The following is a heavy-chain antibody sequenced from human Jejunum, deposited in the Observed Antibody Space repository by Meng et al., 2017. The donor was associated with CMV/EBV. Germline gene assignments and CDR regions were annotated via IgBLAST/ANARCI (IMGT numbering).Heavy chain of an antibody. D-gene: IGHD2-21*02. CDR3: ARDSLYGGDPDFDY. Sequence: QVQLQESGPGLVKPSQTLSLTCSVSGGSISSGNYFWGWIRQPPGKGLEWIATIFYTGGTYYNPSLKSRVTMSVDTSKNQFSLKLNSVTAADTAVYYCARDSLYGGDPDFDYWGQGTLVTVSS. CDR2: IFYTGGT. V-gene: IGHV4-39*07. CDR1: GGSISSGNYF. J-gene: IGHJ4*02.